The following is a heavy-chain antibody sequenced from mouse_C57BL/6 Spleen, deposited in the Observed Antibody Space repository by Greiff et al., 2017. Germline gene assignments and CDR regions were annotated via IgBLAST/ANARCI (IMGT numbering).Heavy chain of an antibody. CDR3: AICGYYPWYAY. Sequence: VQLQQPGAELVMPGASVKLSCKASGYTFTSYWMHWVKQRPGQGLEWIGEIDPSDSYTNYNQKFKGKSTLTVDKSSSTAYMQLSSLTSEDSAVYDCAICGYYPWYAYWGQGTLVTVSA. CDR2: IDPSDSYT. D-gene: IGHD2-3*01. V-gene: IGHV1-69*01. J-gene: IGHJ3*01. CDR1: GYTFTSYW.